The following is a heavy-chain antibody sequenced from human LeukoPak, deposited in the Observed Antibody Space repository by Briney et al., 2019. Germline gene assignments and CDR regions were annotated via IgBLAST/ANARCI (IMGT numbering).Heavy chain of an antibody. Sequence: GGSLRLSCAASGFTFSSYAMHWVRQAPGKGLEWVAVISYDGSNKYYADSVKGRFTISRDNSKNTLYLQMNSLRAEDTAVYYCAREGGKYCSSTSCYGSVLDPWGQGTLVTVSS. D-gene: IGHD2-2*01. CDR2: ISYDGSNK. CDR3: AREGGKYCSSTSCYGSVLDP. V-gene: IGHV3-30-3*01. CDR1: GFTFSSYA. J-gene: IGHJ5*02.